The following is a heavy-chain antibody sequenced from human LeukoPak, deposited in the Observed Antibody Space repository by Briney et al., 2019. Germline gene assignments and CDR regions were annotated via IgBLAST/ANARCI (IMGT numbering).Heavy chain of an antibody. CDR2: IIPIFGTA. Sequence: SVKVSCEASGGTFSSYAISWVRQAPGQGLEWMGGIIPIFGTANYAQKFQGRVTITADESTSTAYMELSSLRSEDTAVYYCASIAGSSSAISDYWGQGTLVTVSS. J-gene: IGHJ4*02. CDR3: ASIAGSSSAISDY. D-gene: IGHD6-6*01. CDR1: GGTFSSYA. V-gene: IGHV1-69*13.